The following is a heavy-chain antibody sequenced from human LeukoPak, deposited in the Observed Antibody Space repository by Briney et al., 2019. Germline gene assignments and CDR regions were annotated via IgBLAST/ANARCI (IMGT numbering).Heavy chain of an antibody. Sequence: GGSLRLSCAASGFTFSSYWMSWVRQAPGKGLEWVANIKQDGSEKYYVDSVKGRFTISRDNAKNSLYLQMNSLRAEDTAVYYCARDPTDYYDSSGYYYDDYWGQGTLVTVSS. J-gene: IGHJ4*02. CDR1: GFTFSSYW. CDR3: ARDPTDYYDSSGYYYDDY. CDR2: IKQDGSEK. D-gene: IGHD3-22*01. V-gene: IGHV3-7*01.